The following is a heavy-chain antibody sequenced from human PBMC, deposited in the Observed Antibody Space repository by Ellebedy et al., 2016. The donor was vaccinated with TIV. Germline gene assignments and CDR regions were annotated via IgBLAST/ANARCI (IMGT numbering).Heavy chain of an antibody. J-gene: IGHJ4*02. Sequence: GGSLRLXXAASGFIFNNYWMSWVRQAPGKGLEWVANIKEDGSEKYYVDSVKGRFTISRDNAKNSLFLQMNSLRADDTAVDFCARDKGAMSTTLGSRFDYWGQGNLVSVSS. V-gene: IGHV3-7*01. CDR1: GFIFNNYW. CDR2: IKEDGSEK. D-gene: IGHD3-10*01. CDR3: ARDKGAMSTTLGSRFDY.